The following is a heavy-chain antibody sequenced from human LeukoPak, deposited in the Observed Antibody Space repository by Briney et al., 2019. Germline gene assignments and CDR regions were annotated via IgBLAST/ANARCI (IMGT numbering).Heavy chain of an antibody. CDR1: GFTFNNYA. J-gene: IGHJ6*03. D-gene: IGHD1-7*01. Sequence: GGSLRLSCAASGFTFNNYAMSWVLQAPGKGLQWVSSISDSGGSTYYADSVKARFTISRHSSKNTLYLQMNSLRVEDTAVYYCTKGRTSAYYYMDVWGERATGTVSS. CDR2: ISDSGGST. V-gene: IGHV3-23*01. CDR3: TKGRTSAYYYMDV.